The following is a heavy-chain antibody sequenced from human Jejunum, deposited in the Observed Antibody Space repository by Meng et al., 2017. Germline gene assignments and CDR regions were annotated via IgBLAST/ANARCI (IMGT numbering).Heavy chain of an antibody. CDR3: ARVREVPLGTGDWFDP. CDR1: GVRVEITTS. Sequence: QAPLQEPRPRLVQPSAPLSLTFPLSGVRVEITTSWRSLRPPPASALSSIRSLSHPGRTNFSPSLKSRVSISMDASKTQVFLKLTSVTAADTAVYYCARVREVPLGTGDWFDPWGQGTLVTVSS. J-gene: IGHJ5*02. D-gene: IGHD1/OR15-1a*01. CDR2: LSHPGRT. V-gene: IGHV4-4*02.